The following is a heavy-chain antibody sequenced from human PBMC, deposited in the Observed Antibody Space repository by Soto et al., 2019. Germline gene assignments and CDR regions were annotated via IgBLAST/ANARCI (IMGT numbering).Heavy chain of an antibody. V-gene: IGHV3-30-3*01. CDR3: ARVRAAAARRYYYGMDV. J-gene: IGHJ6*02. Sequence: PGGPLRLSCAASGFTFSSYAMHWVRQAPGKGLEWVAVISYDGSNKYYADSVKGRFTISRDNSKNTLYLQMNSLRAEDTAVYYCARVRAAAARRYYYGMDVWGQGTTVTVSS. D-gene: IGHD6-13*01. CDR2: ISYDGSNK. CDR1: GFTFSSYA.